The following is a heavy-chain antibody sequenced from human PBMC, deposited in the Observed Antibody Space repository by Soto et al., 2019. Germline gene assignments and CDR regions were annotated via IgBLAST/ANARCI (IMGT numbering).Heavy chain of an antibody. Sequence: SETLSLTCAVYGGSFSGYYWSWIRQPPGKGLEWTGEINHSGSTNYNPSLKSRVTISVDTSKNQFSLKLSSVTAADTAVYYCARGPPRIAAAGKDWFDPWGQGTLVTVSS. V-gene: IGHV4-34*01. CDR2: INHSGST. CDR3: ARGPPRIAAAGKDWFDP. J-gene: IGHJ5*02. CDR1: GGSFSGYY. D-gene: IGHD6-13*01.